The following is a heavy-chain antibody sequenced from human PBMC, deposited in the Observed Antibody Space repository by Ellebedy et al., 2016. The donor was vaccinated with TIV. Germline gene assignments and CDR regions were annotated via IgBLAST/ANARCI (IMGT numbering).Heavy chain of an antibody. D-gene: IGHD4-23*01. J-gene: IGHJ6*03. Sequence: GSLRLSCTVSGGSINSFYWSWIRQPPGKGLEWIGYISYSIYYSGSTNYNPSLKSRVTISVDASKNQFSLQLRSVTAADTAVYYCARHAATAGNPNMDVWGRGTTVTVSS. CDR2: ISYSIYYSGST. V-gene: IGHV4-59*08. CDR1: GGSINSFY. CDR3: ARHAATAGNPNMDV.